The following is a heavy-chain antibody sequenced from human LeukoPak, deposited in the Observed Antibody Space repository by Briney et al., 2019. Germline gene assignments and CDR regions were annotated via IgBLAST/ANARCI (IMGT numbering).Heavy chain of an antibody. CDR3: ARDATSAYCGGDCYSGSFDY. J-gene: IGHJ4*02. V-gene: IGHV3-21*01. CDR2: ISTSSSYI. CDR1: GCTLSTYS. Sequence: GGSLRLSCAASGCTLSTYSMHWVRQAPGKGLEWVSVISTSSSYIYYADSVKGRFTISRDNAKNSLYLQMNSLRAEDTAVYYCARDATSAYCGGDCYSGSFDYWGQGTLVTVSS. D-gene: IGHD2-21*02.